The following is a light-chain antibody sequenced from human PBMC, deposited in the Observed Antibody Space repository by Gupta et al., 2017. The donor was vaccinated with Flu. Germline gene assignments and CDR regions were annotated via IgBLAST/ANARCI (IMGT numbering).Light chain of an antibody. Sequence: DIVMTQSPDSLAVSLGERATINCKPSQSVLYSSNNNDYLAWYQQKPGQSPKLLIYWASTRESGVPDRISGTGSGTDFTLTISSLQAEDVATYYCQQYYSLPWTFGQGTKVEIK. J-gene: IGKJ1*01. V-gene: IGKV4-1*01. CDR3: QQYYSLPWT. CDR1: QSVLYSSNNNDY. CDR2: WAS.